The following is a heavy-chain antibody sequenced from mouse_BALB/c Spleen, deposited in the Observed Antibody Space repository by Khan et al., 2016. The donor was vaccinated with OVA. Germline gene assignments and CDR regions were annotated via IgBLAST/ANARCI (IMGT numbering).Heavy chain of an antibody. V-gene: IGHV1-7*01. Sequence: QVQLKESGAELAKPGASVKMSCKASDYTFTTYWTHWVKQRPGQGLEWIGYINPSTGYTEYNQKFKDKATLTADKSSSTAYMQLSSLTSEDTAVYYCANHGSSSAWFAYWGQGTLVTVSA. CDR1: DYTFTTYW. D-gene: IGHD1-1*01. CDR3: ANHGSSSAWFAY. J-gene: IGHJ3*01. CDR2: INPSTGYT.